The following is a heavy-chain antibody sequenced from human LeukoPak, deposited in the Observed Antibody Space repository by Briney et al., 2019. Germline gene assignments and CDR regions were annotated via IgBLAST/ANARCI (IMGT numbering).Heavy chain of an antibody. J-gene: IGHJ3*02. CDR3: ARGRIMYYDYVWGSYRKGDAFDI. D-gene: IGHD3-16*02. CDR1: GGSISNKY. Sequence: PSETLSLTCTVSGGSISNKYWSWIRQPPGKGLEWIGYIYYSGSTNYNPSLKSRVTILVDTSKNQFSLKLSSVTAADTAVYYCARGRIMYYDYVWGSYRKGDAFDIWGQGTMVTVSS. V-gene: IGHV4-59*12. CDR2: IYYSGST.